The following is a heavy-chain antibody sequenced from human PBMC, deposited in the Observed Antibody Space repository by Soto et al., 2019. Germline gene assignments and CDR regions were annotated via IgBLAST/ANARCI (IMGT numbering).Heavy chain of an antibody. CDR1: GFTFDDYA. D-gene: IGHD2-15*01. V-gene: IGHV3-9*01. CDR3: AMGYCSGGSCPDY. CDR2: ISWNSGSI. Sequence: GGSLRLSCAASGFTFDDYAMHWVRQAPGKGLEWVSGISWNSGSIGYADSVKGRFTISRDNAKNSQYLQMNSLRAEDTALYYCAMGYCSGGSCPDYWGQGTLVTVSS. J-gene: IGHJ4*02.